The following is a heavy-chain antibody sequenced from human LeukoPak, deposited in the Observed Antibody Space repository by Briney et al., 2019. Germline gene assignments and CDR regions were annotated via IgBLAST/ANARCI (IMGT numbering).Heavy chain of an antibody. CDR3: ARFNYFDSSDYFSYYYGMDV. J-gene: IGHJ6*02. V-gene: IGHV4-59*01. CDR2: IDYSGSP. Sequence: SETLSLTCAVYGGSFSGYYWSWIWQPPGKGLEWIGYIDYSGSPNYNPSLKSRLAISVDTSKNQFSLKLSSVSAADTAVYYCARFNYFDSSDYFSYYYGMDVWGQGTTVTVSS. CDR1: GGSFSGYY. D-gene: IGHD3-22*01.